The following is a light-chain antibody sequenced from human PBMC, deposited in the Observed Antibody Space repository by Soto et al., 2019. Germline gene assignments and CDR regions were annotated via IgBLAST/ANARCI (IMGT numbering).Light chain of an antibody. V-gene: IGLV1-40*01. Sequence: QSVLTQPPSVSGAPGQRVTISCTGSSSNIGAGYDVHWYQQLPGTAPKLLIYGNSNRPSGVPDRFSGSKSGTSASLAITGLQGEDEADYYCRSYDRSLSGWVFGGGTKLTVL. CDR3: RSYDRSLSGWV. CDR2: GNS. CDR1: SSNIGAGYD. J-gene: IGLJ3*02.